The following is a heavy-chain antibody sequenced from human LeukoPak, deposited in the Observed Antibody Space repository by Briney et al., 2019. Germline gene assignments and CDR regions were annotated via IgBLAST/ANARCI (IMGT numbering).Heavy chain of an antibody. V-gene: IGHV4-38-2*02. CDR3: ARASSGSYSTDY. CDR2: IYHSGST. Sequence: PSETLSLTCTVSGYSISSGYYWGWIRQPPGKGLEWIGSIYHSGSTYYNSSLKSRVTISVDTSKNQFSLKLSSVTAADTAVYYCARASSGSYSTDYWGQGTLVTVSS. CDR1: GYSISSGYY. J-gene: IGHJ4*02. D-gene: IGHD1-26*01.